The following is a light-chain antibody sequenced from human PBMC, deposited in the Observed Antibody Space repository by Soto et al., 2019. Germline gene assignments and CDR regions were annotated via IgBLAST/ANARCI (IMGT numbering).Light chain of an antibody. CDR3: QQSYSSPYT. CDR1: QNISTY. J-gene: IGKJ2*01. Sequence: DVQMTQSPSSLSASVGDRVTLSCRASQNISTYLSWYQQKPGKAPKLLVYAASTLQSGVPSRFSGTGSGADFTLSISSLQPADFATYYYQQSYSSPYTFGQGTKLEIK. V-gene: IGKV1-39*01. CDR2: AAS.